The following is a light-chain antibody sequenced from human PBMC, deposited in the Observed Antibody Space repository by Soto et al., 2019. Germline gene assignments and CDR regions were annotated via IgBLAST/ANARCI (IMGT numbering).Light chain of an antibody. CDR2: GAS. V-gene: IGKV3-20*01. CDR3: QQFDKSLWT. Sequence: DIVMTQSLGTLSLSPGERATLSCRTSQTVSSSNLAWYQQKPGQAPRLLVYGASSRATGIPDRFSGSRSGTDFTLTISRLEPEDFAVYYCQQFDKSLWTFGQGTKVEIK. CDR1: QTVSSSN. J-gene: IGKJ1*01.